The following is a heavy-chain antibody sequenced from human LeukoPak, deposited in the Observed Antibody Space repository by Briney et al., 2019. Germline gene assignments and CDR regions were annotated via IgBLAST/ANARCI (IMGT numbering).Heavy chain of an antibody. J-gene: IGHJ4*02. Sequence: SETLSLTCAVYGGSFSGYYWSWVRQPPGKGLEWIGEINHSGSTNYNPSLKSRVTISVETSKNQFSLKLSSVTAADTAVYYCARVSGRCLQTRYYFDYWGQGTLVTVSS. V-gene: IGHV4-34*01. CDR2: INHSGST. CDR1: GGSFSGYY. D-gene: IGHD5-24*01. CDR3: ARVSGRCLQTRYYFDY.